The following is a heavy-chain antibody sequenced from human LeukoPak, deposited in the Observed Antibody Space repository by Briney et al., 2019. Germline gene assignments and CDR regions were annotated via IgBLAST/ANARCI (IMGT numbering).Heavy chain of an antibody. CDR1: GGTFSSYA. CDR3: ARGIAVAGPNDY. CDR2: IIPIFGTA. D-gene: IGHD6-19*01. J-gene: IGHJ4*02. Sequence: ASVKVSCKASGGTFSSYAISWVRQAPGQGLEWMGGIIPIFGTANYAQKFQGRVTITRDTSASTAYMELSSLRSEDTAVYYCARGIAVAGPNDYWGQGTLVTVSS. V-gene: IGHV1-69*05.